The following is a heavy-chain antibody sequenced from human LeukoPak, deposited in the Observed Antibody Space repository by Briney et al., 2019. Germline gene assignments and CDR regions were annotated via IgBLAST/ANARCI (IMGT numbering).Heavy chain of an antibody. CDR1: GFTFSNYA. D-gene: IGHD3-16*01. V-gene: IGHV3-23*01. CDR2: ISGSGDST. Sequence: PGGSLRLSCAASGFTFSNYAMPWVRQAPGKGLEWVSTISGSGDSTYYSDSVKGRFTISRDNSESTLYLQLNSLRAEDTAVYYCAKGGWGTVLDYWGQGTLVTVST. J-gene: IGHJ4*02. CDR3: AKGGWGTVLDY.